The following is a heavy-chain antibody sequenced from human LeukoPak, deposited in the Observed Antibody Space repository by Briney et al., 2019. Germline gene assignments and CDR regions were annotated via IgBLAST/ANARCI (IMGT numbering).Heavy chain of an antibody. Sequence: PSETLSLTCAVYGGSFSGYSWRWIRQPPGKGLEWIGEINHSGSTNYNPSLKSRVTMSVDTSKNQFSLKLISVTAADTAVYFCAIRYRSGQMDYWGQGTLVTVSS. CDR2: INHSGST. V-gene: IGHV4-34*01. D-gene: IGHD6-19*01. CDR1: GGSFSGYS. CDR3: AIRYRSGQMDY. J-gene: IGHJ4*02.